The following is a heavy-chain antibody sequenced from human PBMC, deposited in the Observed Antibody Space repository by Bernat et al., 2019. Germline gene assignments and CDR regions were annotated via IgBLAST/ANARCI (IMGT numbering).Heavy chain of an antibody. J-gene: IGHJ3*02. CDR2: IYPGDSDT. CDR3: ARHRIRGGQYDAFDI. CDR1: GYSFSTYW. V-gene: IGHV5-51*01. D-gene: IGHD3-16*01. Sequence: EVQLVQSGAEVKKSGESLTIPCKSSGYSFSTYWIGWVRQMPGKGLEWMGIIYPGDSDTRYSPSFQGQVTISASKSNRPRYPQWNSLKASDTAMYYCARHRIRGGQYDAFDIWGQGTMVTVSS.